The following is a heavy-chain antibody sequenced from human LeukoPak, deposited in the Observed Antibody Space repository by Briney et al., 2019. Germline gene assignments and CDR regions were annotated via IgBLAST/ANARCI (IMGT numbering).Heavy chain of an antibody. CDR3: ARHHPIAVAGNFAFDI. CDR1: LGSISSSIYY. Sequence: SETLSLTCTFSLGSISSSIYYCGWIRPPPGEGLEWIRSMYYSGSNYYNPSRKSRVTISVDTYKNQFSLKLSSVTAADRAVYYCARHHPIAVAGNFAFDIWGQGTMVSVSS. V-gene: IGHV4-39*01. CDR2: MYYSGSN. D-gene: IGHD6-19*01. J-gene: IGHJ3*02.